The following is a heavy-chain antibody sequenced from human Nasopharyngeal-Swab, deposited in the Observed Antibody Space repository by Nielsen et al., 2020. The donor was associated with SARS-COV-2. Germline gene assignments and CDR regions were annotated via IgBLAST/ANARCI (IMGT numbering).Heavy chain of an antibody. J-gene: IGHJ4*02. D-gene: IGHD3-22*01. V-gene: IGHV3-21*01. CDR3: ARDGDYYDPTVDY. CDR2: ISSSSSYI. Sequence: GGSLGLSCAASGFTFSSYSMNWVRQAPGKGLEWVSSISSSSSYIYYADSVKGRFTISRDNAKNSLYLQMNSLRAEDTAVYYCARDGDYYDPTVDYWGQGTLVTVSS. CDR1: GFTFSSYS.